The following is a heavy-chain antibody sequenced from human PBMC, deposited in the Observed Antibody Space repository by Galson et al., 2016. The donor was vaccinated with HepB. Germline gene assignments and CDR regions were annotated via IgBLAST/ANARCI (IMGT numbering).Heavy chain of an antibody. CDR1: GYTFTDYD. D-gene: IGHD5-12*01. CDR2: MNPNTGNT. V-gene: IGHV1-8*01. J-gene: IGHJ6*02. Sequence: SVKVSCKASGYTFTDYDINWVRQATGQGLEWMGWMNPNTGNTGLAQKFQGRVTLTRNTSIRTAYMELNSLRSDDTAVYYCARRIVATIPSYYYYGMDVWGQGTTVTVSS. CDR3: ARRIVATIPSYYYYGMDV.